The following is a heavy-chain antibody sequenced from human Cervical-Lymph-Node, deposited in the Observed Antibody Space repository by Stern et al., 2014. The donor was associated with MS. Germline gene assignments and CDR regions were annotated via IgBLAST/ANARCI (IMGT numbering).Heavy chain of an antibody. Sequence: QVQLQESGPGLVKPSGTLSLTCAVSGGSVSSTNWWSWVRQSPGKGLEWIGNIYHSGASNYRPSLRIRFPISLDNSKNHLSLHLTSVTAADTAVYYCARERQQYCNSEGCSYWYFDLWGRGTLVTVSS. CDR1: GGSVSSTNW. CDR2: IYHSGAS. CDR3: ARERQQYCNSEGCSYWYFDL. V-gene: IGHV4-4*02. D-gene: IGHD2/OR15-2a*01. J-gene: IGHJ2*01.